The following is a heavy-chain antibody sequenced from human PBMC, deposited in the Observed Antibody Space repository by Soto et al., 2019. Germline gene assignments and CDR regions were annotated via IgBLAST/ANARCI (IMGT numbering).Heavy chain of an antibody. CDR1: GGTFSSYT. V-gene: IGHV1-69*04. Sequence: SVKVSCKASGGTFSSYTISWVRQAPGQGLEWMGRIIPILGIANYAQKFQGRVTITADKSTSTAYMELSSLRSEDTAVYYCARDSPVAVAGLFAYWGQGTLVTVSS. CDR2: IIPILGIA. D-gene: IGHD6-19*01. CDR3: ARDSPVAVAGLFAY. J-gene: IGHJ4*02.